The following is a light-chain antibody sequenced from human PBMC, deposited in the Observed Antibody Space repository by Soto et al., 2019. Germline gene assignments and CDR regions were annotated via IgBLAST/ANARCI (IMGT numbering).Light chain of an antibody. Sequence: DIQMTQSPSTLSAXVXXXXXXXXRASQSVRSWLAWYQQKPGRAPKFLIYDASSLESGVPSRFSGSGSGTEFTLTISNLQPDDFATYYCQQYDNYPLTFGGGTKVDIK. V-gene: IGKV1-5*01. CDR3: QQYDNYPLT. J-gene: IGKJ4*01. CDR2: DAS. CDR1: QSVRSW.